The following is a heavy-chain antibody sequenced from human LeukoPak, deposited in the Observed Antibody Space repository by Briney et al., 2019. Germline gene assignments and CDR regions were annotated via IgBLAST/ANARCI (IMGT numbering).Heavy chain of an antibody. J-gene: IGHJ3*02. CDR1: GFTFSSYA. Sequence: GGSLRLSCAASGFTFSSYAMSWVRQAPGKGLEWVGLIKNKLDGGTTDYVAPVKGRFTISRDNSRNTLYLQMNSLKSEDTAMYYCASYNDRDAFNIWGRGTMVTVSS. V-gene: IGHV3-15*01. D-gene: IGHD1-14*01. CDR3: ASYNDRDAFNI. CDR2: IKNKLDGGTT.